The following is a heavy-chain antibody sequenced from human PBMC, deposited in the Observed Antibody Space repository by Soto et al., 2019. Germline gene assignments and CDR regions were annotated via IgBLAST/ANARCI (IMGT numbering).Heavy chain of an antibody. CDR1: GFAFSSHP. J-gene: IGHJ3*01. Sequence: VQLLESGGDLVHPGGSLRLSCAASGFAFSSHPMSWVRQAPERGLEWVSGISDGGDLTYNADSVKGRSTISRDNSKNILFLQMNSLRAEDTALYYCARRAFGSSRSFALWGQGTMVTVSS. CDR2: ISDGGDLT. D-gene: IGHD6-6*01. V-gene: IGHV3-23*01. CDR3: ARRAFGSSRSFAL.